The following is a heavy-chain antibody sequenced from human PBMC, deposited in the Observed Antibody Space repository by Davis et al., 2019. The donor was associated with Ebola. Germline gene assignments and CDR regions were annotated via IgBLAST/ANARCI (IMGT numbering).Heavy chain of an antibody. D-gene: IGHD4-11*01. CDR1: GYTFTDYN. V-gene: IGHV1-2*06. J-gene: IGHJ4*02. Sequence: ASVTVSCKASGYTFTDYNILWMRQAPGQELEWLGRVILKSGATNYAQNFQGRVTMTRETSISTVYMELSSLRYDDTADYYCARGHNYVHEYWGQGTLVTVSS. CDR2: VILKSGAT. CDR3: ARGHNYVHEY.